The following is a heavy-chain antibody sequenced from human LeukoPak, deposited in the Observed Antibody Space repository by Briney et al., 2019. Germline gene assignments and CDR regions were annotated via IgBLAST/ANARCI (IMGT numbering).Heavy chain of an antibody. J-gene: IGHJ4*02. V-gene: IGHV4-59*01. CDR3: ARGRVYGGFPHFDY. D-gene: IGHD2/OR15-2a*01. CDR1: GDSIGSYY. CDR2: IYYGGSS. Sequence: PSETLSLTCTLSGDSIGSYYWTWIRQPPGEELEGIGYIYYGGSSNYNPSLKSRVTISVDSSKNQFSLRVNSVTTADTALYFCARGRVYGGFPHFDYWGPGTLVTVSS.